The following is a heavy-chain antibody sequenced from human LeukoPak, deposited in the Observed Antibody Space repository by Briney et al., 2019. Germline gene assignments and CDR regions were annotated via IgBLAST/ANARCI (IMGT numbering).Heavy chain of an antibody. D-gene: IGHD3-10*01. V-gene: IGHV4-59*08. Sequence: SETLSLTCTVSGGSISSYYWSWIRQPPGKGLEWIGYIYYSGSTNYNPSLKSRVTISVDTSKNQLSLKLRSVTAADTAVYYCARVRTPYGYYGMDVWGQGTTVTVSS. CDR1: GGSISSYY. CDR3: ARVRTPYGYYGMDV. J-gene: IGHJ6*02. CDR2: IYYSGST.